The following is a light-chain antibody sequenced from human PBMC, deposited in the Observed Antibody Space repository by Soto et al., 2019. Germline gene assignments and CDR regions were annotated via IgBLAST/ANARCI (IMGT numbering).Light chain of an antibody. J-gene: IGKJ1*01. CDR1: QSVSSS. V-gene: IGKV3-15*01. CDR3: QQYNNWPPWT. Sequence: EIVMTQSPGTLSVPPGERATLSCRASQSVSSSLAWYQQKPGQAHRLLIYGASTRATGVPARFSGSGSGTEFTLTISSLQSEDFAVYYCQQYNNWPPWTFGQGTKVEIK. CDR2: GAS.